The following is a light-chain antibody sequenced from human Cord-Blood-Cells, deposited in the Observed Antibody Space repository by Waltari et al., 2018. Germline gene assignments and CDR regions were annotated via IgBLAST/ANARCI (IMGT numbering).Light chain of an antibody. V-gene: IGLV2-14*01. CDR3: SSYTSSSTWV. J-gene: IGLJ3*02. CDR2: DVS. CDR1: SSDVGGYNY. Sequence: QSALTQPASVSGSPGQSITISCTGTSSDVGGYNYVSWYQQHPGKAPKLMIYDVSKLPSGVSNRFSGSKSDNTTSLTISGLQAEDEADYYCSSYTSSSTWVFGGGTKLTVL.